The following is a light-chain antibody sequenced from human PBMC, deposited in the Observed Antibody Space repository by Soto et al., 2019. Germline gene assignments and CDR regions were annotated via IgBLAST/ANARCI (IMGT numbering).Light chain of an antibody. CDR2: DVS. CDR1: SSDVGGYNY. Sequence: QSALTQPPSASGSPGQSVTISCTGTSSDVGGYNYVSWYQQHPGKAPQLIIYDVSKRPSGVPDRFSGSKSGNTASLTGSGLQAEDEADYFCNSYGGSNNYVVFGGGSQLPVL. V-gene: IGLV2-8*01. J-gene: IGLJ2*01. CDR3: NSYGGSNNYVV.